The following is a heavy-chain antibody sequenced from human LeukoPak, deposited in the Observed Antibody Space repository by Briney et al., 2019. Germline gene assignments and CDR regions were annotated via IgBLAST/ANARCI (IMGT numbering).Heavy chain of an antibody. D-gene: IGHD2-15*01. CDR3: ARDRDGGFAFDI. V-gene: IGHV3-64*01. J-gene: IGHJ3*02. CDR1: GFSFSNYV. CDR2: IMPNGETR. Sequence: GGSLRLSCAASGFSFSNYVMHWVRQAPGKGLEYVSAIMPNGETRGYANSMKGRFTISRDNSKNTLYPQMGSQRAEDMAIYYCARDRDGGFAFDIWGQGTLVTVSS.